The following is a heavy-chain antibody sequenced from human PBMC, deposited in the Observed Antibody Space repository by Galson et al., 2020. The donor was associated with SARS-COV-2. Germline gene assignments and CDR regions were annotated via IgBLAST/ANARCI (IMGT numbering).Heavy chain of an antibody. CDR1: GFTFSSYG. D-gene: IGHD6-19*01. J-gene: IGHJ6*02. CDR3: ARDEVRQWLVPYYYYGMDV. Sequence: QLGESLKISCAASGFTFSSYGMHWVRQAPGKGLEWVAVIWYDGSNKYYADSVKGRFTISRDNSKNTLYLQMNSLRAEDTAVYYCARDEVRQWLVPYYYYGMDVWGQGTTVTVSS. CDR2: IWYDGSNK. V-gene: IGHV3-33*01.